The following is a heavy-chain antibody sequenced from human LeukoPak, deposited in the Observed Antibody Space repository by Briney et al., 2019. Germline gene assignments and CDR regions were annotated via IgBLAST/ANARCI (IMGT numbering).Heavy chain of an antibody. J-gene: IGHJ4*02. D-gene: IGHD3-10*01. CDR1: GFTFSSYW. CDR3: ARDPIYYYGAGSNIVDY. CDR2: IKVDGSEK. Sequence: GGSLRLSCAASGFTFSSYWMSWVRQAPGEGLEWVANIKVDGSEKYYVDSVKGRFTISRDNAKNSLYLQMDSLRAEDTAMYYCARDPIYYYGAGSNIVDYWGQGTLVTVSS. V-gene: IGHV3-7*01.